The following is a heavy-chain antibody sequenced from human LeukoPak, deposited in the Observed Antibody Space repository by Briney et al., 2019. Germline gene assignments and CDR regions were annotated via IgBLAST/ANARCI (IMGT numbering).Heavy chain of an antibody. CDR1: GASVSRGSYY. J-gene: IGHJ4*02. CDR2: IYYSVSGST. Sequence: SETLSLTCTVSGASVSRGSYYWSWIRQPPGKGLEWIGYIYYSVSGSTNYNPSLKSRVTISGDTSKNHFSLKLNSVTAADTAVYYCARGLYGTSRAGFDYWGQGTLVTVSS. D-gene: IGHD3-16*01. V-gene: IGHV4-61*03. CDR3: ARGLYGTSRAGFDY.